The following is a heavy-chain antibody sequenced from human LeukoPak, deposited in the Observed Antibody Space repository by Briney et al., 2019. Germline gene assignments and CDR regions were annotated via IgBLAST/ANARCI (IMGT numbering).Heavy chain of an antibody. CDR1: GYNFTDYW. CDR3: ARRLYYYESSGYFLGWFDP. J-gene: IGHJ5*02. CDR2: IYPGDSDT. Sequence: GESLTISCKGSGYNFTDYWIGWVRKMPGKGLEWMGIIYPGDSDTRYSPSFQGQVTISVDKSLNTAYLQWTSLKASDSAMYYCARRLYYYESSGYFLGWFDPWGQGTLVTVSS. V-gene: IGHV5-51*01. D-gene: IGHD3-22*01.